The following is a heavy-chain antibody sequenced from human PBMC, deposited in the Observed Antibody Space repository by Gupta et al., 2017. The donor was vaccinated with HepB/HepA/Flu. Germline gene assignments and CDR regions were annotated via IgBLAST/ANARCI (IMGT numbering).Heavy chain of an antibody. V-gene: IGHV3-21*01. CDR2: ISSSSSYI. Sequence: EVQLVESGGGLVKPGGSLRLSCSASGFTFSSYSMNWVRQAPGKGLEWVSSISSSSSYIYYADSVKGRFTISRDNAKNSLYLKMNSMRAEDTAVYYGARDYRRTGTTYWGQGTLVTVYS. CDR3: ARDYRRTGTTY. D-gene: IGHD1-1*01. J-gene: IGHJ4*02. CDR1: GFTFSSYS.